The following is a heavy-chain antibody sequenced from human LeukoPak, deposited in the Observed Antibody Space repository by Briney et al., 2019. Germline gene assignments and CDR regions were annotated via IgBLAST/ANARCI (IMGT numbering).Heavy chain of an antibody. J-gene: IGHJ6*02. CDR1: GFTFSSYW. V-gene: IGHV3-7*01. Sequence: GGSLRLSCAASGFTFSSYWMSWVRQAPGKGLEWVANIKEDGSEKYYVDSVKGRFTISRDNAKNSLYLQMNSLRAEDTAVYYCARDDPNIVVVVAATDYYYYGMDVWGQGTTVTVSS. CDR3: ARDDPNIVVVVAATDYYYYGMDV. CDR2: IKEDGSEK. D-gene: IGHD2-15*01.